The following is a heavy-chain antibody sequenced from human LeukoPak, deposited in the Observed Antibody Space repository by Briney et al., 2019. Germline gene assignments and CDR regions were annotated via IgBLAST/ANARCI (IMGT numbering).Heavy chain of an antibody. CDR2: IYYSGST. CDR3: ASRIVGANDAFDI. Sequence: SETLSLTCTVSGGSISSGGYYWSWIRQHPGKGLEWIGYIYYSGSTYYNPSLKSRVTISVDTSKNQFSLKLSSVTAADTAVYYCASRIVGANDAFDIWGQGTMVTVSS. CDR1: GGSISSGGYY. D-gene: IGHD1-26*01. V-gene: IGHV4-31*03. J-gene: IGHJ3*02.